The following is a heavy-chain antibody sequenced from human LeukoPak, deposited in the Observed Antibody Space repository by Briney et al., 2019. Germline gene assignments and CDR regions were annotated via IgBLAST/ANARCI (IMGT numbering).Heavy chain of an antibody. CDR3: ARVMTTVTAYYYYYMDV. CDR1: GFTFDDYG. Sequence: PGGSLRLSCAASGFTFDDYGMSWVRQAPGKGLEWVSGINWNGGSTGYADSVKGRFTISRDNAKNSLYLQMNSLRAEDMALYYCARVMTTVTAYYYYYMDVWGKGTTVTVSS. CDR2: INWNGGST. D-gene: IGHD4-17*01. V-gene: IGHV3-20*04. J-gene: IGHJ6*03.